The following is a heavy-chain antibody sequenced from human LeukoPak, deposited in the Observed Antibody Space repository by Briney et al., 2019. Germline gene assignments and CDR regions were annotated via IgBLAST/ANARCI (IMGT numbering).Heavy chain of an antibody. CDR3: ARHESGYYGMDV. CDR2: IDPSDSYT. CDR1: GYSFTSYW. D-gene: IGHD1-26*01. J-gene: IGHJ6*04. V-gene: IGHV5-10-1*01. Sequence: GESLKISGKGSGYSFTSYWISGVRQMPGKGLEWMGRIDPSDSYTNYSPSFQGHVTISADKSISTAYLQWSSLKASDTAMYYCARHESGYYGMDVWGKGTTVAVSS.